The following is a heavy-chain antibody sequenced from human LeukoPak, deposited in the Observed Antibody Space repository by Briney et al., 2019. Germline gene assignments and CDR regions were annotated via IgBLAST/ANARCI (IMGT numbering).Heavy chain of an antibody. CDR1: GFTVSSNY. J-gene: IGHJ4*02. V-gene: IGHV3-23*01. Sequence: GGSLRLSCAASGFTVSSNYMSWVRQAPGKGLEWVSAISGSGGSTYYADSVKGRFTISRDNSKNTLYLQMNSLRAEDTAVYYCASNYYDSSGYDYWGQGTLVTVSS. CDR3: ASNYYDSSGYDY. D-gene: IGHD3-22*01. CDR2: ISGSGGST.